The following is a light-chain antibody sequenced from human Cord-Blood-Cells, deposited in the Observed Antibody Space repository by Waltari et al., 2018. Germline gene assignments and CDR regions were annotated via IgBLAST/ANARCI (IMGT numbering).Light chain of an antibody. CDR2: DVS. V-gene: IGLV2-8*01. J-gene: IGLJ3*02. CDR1: SSDVGDNYD. CDR3: SSYTGSNNGV. Sequence: PLPHPPSAASSPGPSVTFSCTATSSDVGDNYDSSWYQQHPGKAPKLMIYDVSKRPSGVPDRFSGSKSGNTASLTVSGLQAEDEADYYCSSYTGSNNGVFGGGTKLTVL.